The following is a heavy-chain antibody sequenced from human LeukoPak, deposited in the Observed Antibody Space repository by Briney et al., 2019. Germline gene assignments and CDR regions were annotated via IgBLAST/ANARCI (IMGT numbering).Heavy chain of an antibody. D-gene: IGHD3-9*01. V-gene: IGHV3-48*01. Sequence: GGXLRLSCAASGFTFSSYSMNWVRQAPGKGLEWVSYISSSSSTIYYADSVKGRFTISRDNAKNSLYLQMNSLRAEDTAVYYCARDGGLRYFDWLLSDAFDIWGQGTMVTVSS. CDR2: ISSSSSTI. J-gene: IGHJ3*02. CDR1: GFTFSSYS. CDR3: ARDGGLRYFDWLLSDAFDI.